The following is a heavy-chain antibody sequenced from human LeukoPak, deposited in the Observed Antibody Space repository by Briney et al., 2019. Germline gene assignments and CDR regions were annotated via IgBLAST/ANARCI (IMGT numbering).Heavy chain of an antibody. Sequence: GGSLRLACAASGFTFSRYSMNWVRQAPGKGLEWVSSISGTGSYKYYADSVKGRFTISRGNAKNSLYLQMNSLRAEDTAVYYCARDFYDTSGYYYDYWGQGTLVTVSS. J-gene: IGHJ4*02. CDR3: ARDFYDTSGYYYDY. V-gene: IGHV3-21*01. D-gene: IGHD3-22*01. CDR1: GFTFSRYS. CDR2: ISGTGSYK.